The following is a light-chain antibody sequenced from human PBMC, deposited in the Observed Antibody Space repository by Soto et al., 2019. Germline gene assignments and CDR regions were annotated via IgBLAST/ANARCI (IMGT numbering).Light chain of an antibody. J-gene: IGKJ4*01. CDR3: QLYKNVILT. Sequence: DIKMTQSPSSLSASVGDSVTLTCQASEDVSDYVNWYQQKPGRAPKLLIYDASKLETGVPSRFSGSGSGTDFSFTIRDLQPGDFATYYCQLYKNVILTFGGGTRVDI. CDR1: EDVSDY. V-gene: IGKV1-33*01. CDR2: DAS.